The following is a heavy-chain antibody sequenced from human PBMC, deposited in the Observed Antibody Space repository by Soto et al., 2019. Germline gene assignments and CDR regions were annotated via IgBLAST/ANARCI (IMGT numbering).Heavy chain of an antibody. V-gene: IGHV3-30*03. Sequence: QVQLVESGGGVVQPGRSLRLSCAASGFNFRRYGMHWVRQAPGKGLEWVAVISYDGTNKFYADSVKGRFTISRDNSKSTLYLQVDSLRPEDAAVYYCARDPKTSGGQHWAFNYFDSWGQGTLVTVSS. CDR1: GFNFRRYG. J-gene: IGHJ4*02. CDR3: ARDPKTSGGQHWAFNYFDS. CDR2: ISYDGTNK. D-gene: IGHD7-27*01.